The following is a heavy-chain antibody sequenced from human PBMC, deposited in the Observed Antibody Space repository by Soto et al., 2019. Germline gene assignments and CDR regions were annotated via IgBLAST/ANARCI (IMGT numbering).Heavy chain of an antibody. D-gene: IGHD3-3*01. Sequence: GGSLRLSCAASGFTFSSYAMSWVRQAPGKGLEWVSAISGSGGSTYYADSVKGRFTISRDNSKNTLYLQMSSLRAEDTAVYYCVKDTATYYDFWSGYRSDFHYWCPGPLVTVAS. CDR1: GFTFSSYA. J-gene: IGHJ4*02. CDR2: ISGSGGST. CDR3: VKDTATYYDFWSGYRSDFHY. V-gene: IGHV3-23*01.